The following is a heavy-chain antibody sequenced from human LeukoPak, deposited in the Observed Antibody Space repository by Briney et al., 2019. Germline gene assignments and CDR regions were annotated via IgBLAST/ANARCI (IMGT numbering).Heavy chain of an antibody. CDR1: GGSISSSSYY. CDR2: IYYSGST. J-gene: IGHJ4*02. V-gene: IGHV4-39*07. Sequence: PSETLSLTCTVSGGSISSSSYYWGWIRQPPGKGLEWIGSIYYSGSTYYNPSLKSRVTISVDTSKNQFSLKLSSVTAADTAVYYCARDRGGFCDYWGQGTLVTVSS. D-gene: IGHD2-15*01. CDR3: ARDRGGFCDY.